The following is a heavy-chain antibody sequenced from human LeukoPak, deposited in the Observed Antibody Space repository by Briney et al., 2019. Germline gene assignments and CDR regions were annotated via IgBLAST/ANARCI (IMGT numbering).Heavy chain of an antibody. CDR1: GGSFSGYY. D-gene: IGHD4-11*01. CDR3: ARGTVYYYGMDV. Sequence: SETLSLTCAVYGGSFSGYYWSWIRQPPGKGLEWSGEINHSGSTNYNPSLKSRVTISVDTSKNQFSLKLSSVTAADTAVYYGARGTVYYYGMDVWGQGTTVTVSS. J-gene: IGHJ6*02. V-gene: IGHV4-34*01. CDR2: INHSGST.